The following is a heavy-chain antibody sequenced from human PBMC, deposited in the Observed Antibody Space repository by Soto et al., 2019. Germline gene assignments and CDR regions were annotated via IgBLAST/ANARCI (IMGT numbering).Heavy chain of an antibody. J-gene: IGHJ4*02. V-gene: IGHV4-31*03. CDR2: IYNGGST. CDR3: ARNPAH. Sequence: QVQLQESGPGLVKASQTLSLTCTVSGGSISSGGYYWSWIRQHPGKGLEWIGYIYNGGSTYYNPSLKSRVTISADASNYHVSLKLSSVTAADTAVYYCARNPAHWGQGTLVTVSA. CDR1: GGSISSGGYY.